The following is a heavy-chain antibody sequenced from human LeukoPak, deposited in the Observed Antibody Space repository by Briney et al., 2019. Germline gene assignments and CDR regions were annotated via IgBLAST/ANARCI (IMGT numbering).Heavy chain of an antibody. CDR2: ISGSGGST. Sequence: GGSLRLSCAASAFTFSNYWMSWVRQAPGKGLEWVSAISGSGGSTYYADSVKGRFTISRDNSKNTLYLQMNSLRAEDTAVYYCATPSAKYYFDYWGQGTLVTVSS. V-gene: IGHV3-23*01. CDR1: AFTFSNYW. CDR3: ATPSAKYYFDY. J-gene: IGHJ4*02.